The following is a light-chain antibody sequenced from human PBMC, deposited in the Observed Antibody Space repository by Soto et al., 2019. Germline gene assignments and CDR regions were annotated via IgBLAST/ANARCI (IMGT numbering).Light chain of an antibody. CDR1: QTSSTW. Sequence: DIQMTQSPSSLSASVGDRVTITCRASQTSSTWLHGYQYNPGKAPKLLIYAACNLQSGVPSRFSSSGSGTDFTLTINSLQPEDFATYYCQHSFNTPYTFGQRTKLEIK. V-gene: IGKV1-39*01. J-gene: IGKJ2*01. CDR2: AAC. CDR3: QHSFNTPYT.